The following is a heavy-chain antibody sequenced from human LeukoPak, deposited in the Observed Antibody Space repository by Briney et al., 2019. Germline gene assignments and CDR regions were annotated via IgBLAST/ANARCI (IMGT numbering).Heavy chain of an antibody. D-gene: IGHD4-17*01. Sequence: SQTLSLTCTVSGGSISCGDYYWSWIRQPPGKGLVWIGYIYYSGSTSYNPPLKSRLTISLDPSKNQFALKLRSVTAADTAVYYCARRKVTTDLDYWGQGTLVTVSS. CDR2: IYYSGST. CDR3: ARRKVTTDLDY. V-gene: IGHV4-30-4*01. CDR1: GGSISCGDYY. J-gene: IGHJ4*02.